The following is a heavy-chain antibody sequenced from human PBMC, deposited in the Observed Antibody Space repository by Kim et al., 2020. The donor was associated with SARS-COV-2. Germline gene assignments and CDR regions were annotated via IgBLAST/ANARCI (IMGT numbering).Heavy chain of an antibody. CDR3: AKQTSLAVRGVIYDY. Sequence: DSVKGRFTISRDNSKNTLYLQMNSLRAEDTAVYYCAKQTSLAVRGVIYDYWGQGTLVTVSS. V-gene: IGHV3-23*03. J-gene: IGHJ4*02. D-gene: IGHD3-10*01.